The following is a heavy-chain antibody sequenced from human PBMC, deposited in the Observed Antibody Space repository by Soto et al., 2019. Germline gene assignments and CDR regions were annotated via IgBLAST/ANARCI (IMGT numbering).Heavy chain of an antibody. CDR2: NSGGGGIT. CDR1: GFTFNTNA. V-gene: IGHV3-23*01. CDR3: ARFRGGVVALYFFDY. J-gene: IGHJ4*02. D-gene: IGHD2-2*01. Sequence: SLRLSCAASGFTFNTNAMAWVRQAPGKGLEWVSGNSGGGGITYYADSVKGRFTISRDNSKNTLYLQMGSLRAEDTAVYYCARFRGGVVALYFFDYWGQGSLVTVSS.